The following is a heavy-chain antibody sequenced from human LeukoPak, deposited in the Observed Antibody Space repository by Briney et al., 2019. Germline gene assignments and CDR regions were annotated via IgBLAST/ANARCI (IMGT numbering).Heavy chain of an antibody. J-gene: IGHJ3*02. CDR3: ARDLVVAEGGNAFDI. Sequence: SQTLSLTCVISGDSVSSNITAWTWIRQSPSRGLEWLGRTYYRSRWFNEYAVSVKGRITINLDTSKNQLSLELNSVTPEDTAVYYCARDLVVAEGGNAFDIWGQGTMVTVSS. V-gene: IGHV6-1*01. D-gene: IGHD6-13*01. CDR2: TYYRSRWFN. CDR1: GDSVSSNITA.